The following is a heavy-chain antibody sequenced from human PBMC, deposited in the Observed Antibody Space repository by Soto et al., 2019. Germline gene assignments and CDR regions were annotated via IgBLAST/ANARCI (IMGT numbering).Heavy chain of an antibody. Sequence: PGGSLRLSCAASGFTFSSYAMHWVRQAPGKGLEYVSAISSNGGSTYYANSVKGRFTISRDNSKNTLYLQMGSLRAEDMAVYYCATDRTYCSGGICYGRAFEYWGQGTLVTVSS. D-gene: IGHD2-15*01. V-gene: IGHV3-64*01. CDR3: ATDRTYCSGGICYGRAFEY. J-gene: IGHJ4*02. CDR2: ISSNGGST. CDR1: GFTFSSYA.